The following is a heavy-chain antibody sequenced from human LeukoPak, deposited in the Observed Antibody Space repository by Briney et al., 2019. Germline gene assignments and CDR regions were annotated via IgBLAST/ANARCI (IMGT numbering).Heavy chain of an antibody. D-gene: IGHD3-22*01. CDR1: GFTFSSYA. J-gene: IGHJ4*02. V-gene: IGHV3-30-3*01. CDR3: ARDGHYYDSSGYFDY. Sequence: GGSLRLSCAASGFTFSSYAMHWVRQAPGKGLEWVAAISYDGSNKYYADSVKGRFTISRDNSKNTLYLQMNSLRAEDTAVYYCARDGHYYDSSGYFDYWGQGTLVTVSS. CDR2: ISYDGSNK.